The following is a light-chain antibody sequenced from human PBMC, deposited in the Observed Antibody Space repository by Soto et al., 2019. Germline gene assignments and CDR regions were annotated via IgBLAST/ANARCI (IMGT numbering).Light chain of an antibody. Sequence: EVVLTQSPGTLSLSPGERATLSCRASQSVSHNYFAWYQQKPGQAPRLLIFGSSYRATGIPDRFSGCGSGTDFTLTIGRLEPEDFAVYYCQQYGSSPPYTFGQGTKLEIK. J-gene: IGKJ2*01. CDR1: QSVSHNY. CDR3: QQYGSSPPYT. CDR2: GSS. V-gene: IGKV3-20*01.